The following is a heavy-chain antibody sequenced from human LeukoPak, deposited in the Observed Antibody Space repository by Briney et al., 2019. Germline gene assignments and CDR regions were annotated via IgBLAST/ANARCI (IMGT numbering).Heavy chain of an antibody. Sequence: GGSLRLSCAASEFTSSDYWIHWVRQAPGEGLVWVSRIDTDGSTTNYADSVKGRFTISRDNAKNTVSLQMNSLKAEDTAVYYCGTVFDHWGPGILVTVSS. V-gene: IGHV3-74*01. CDR3: GTVFDH. CDR1: EFTSSDYW. J-gene: IGHJ4*02. CDR2: IDTDGSTT.